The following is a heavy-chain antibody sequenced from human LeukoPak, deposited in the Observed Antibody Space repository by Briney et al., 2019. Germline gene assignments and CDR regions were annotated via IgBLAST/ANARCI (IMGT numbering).Heavy chain of an antibody. CDR3: AGFFYDNSGDAFDI. CDR1: GGSFTFTSHG. V-gene: IGHV1-69*01. Sequence: GASVKVSCKASGGSFTFTSHGISWVRQAPGQGLEWMGGIIPIYGSPTYAQKFQGRITITSDESTRTVYMDLSSLRPEDSAVHYCAGFFYDNSGDAFDIWGQGTMVTVSS. CDR2: IIPIYGSP. D-gene: IGHD3-22*01. J-gene: IGHJ3*02.